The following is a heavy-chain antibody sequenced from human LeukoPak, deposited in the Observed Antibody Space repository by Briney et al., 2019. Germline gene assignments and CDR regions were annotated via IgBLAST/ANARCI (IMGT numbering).Heavy chain of an antibody. V-gene: IGHV4-4*07. CDR2: IYTSGST. J-gene: IGHJ4*02. CDR3: ARSYDFWWGTYFDS. CDR1: GGSISSYY. D-gene: IGHD3-3*01. Sequence: PSETLSLTWTVSGGSISSYYWSWIRQPAGKGLEWIGRIYTSGSTNYNPSLKSRVTISVDTSKNQFSLKLSSVSAADTAVYYCARSYDFWWGTYFDSWGQGTLVTVSS.